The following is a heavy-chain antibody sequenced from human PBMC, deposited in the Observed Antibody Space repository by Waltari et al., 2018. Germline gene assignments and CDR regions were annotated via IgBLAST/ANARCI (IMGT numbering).Heavy chain of an antibody. D-gene: IGHD3-10*01. J-gene: IGHJ4*02. CDR2: IKQDGSEK. CDR1: GFTFSSYW. CDR3: ARVSVWFGEPYYFDY. Sequence: EVQLVESGGGLVQPGGSLRLSCAASGFTFSSYWMSWVRQAPGKGLEWVANIKQDGSEKYDGESVKGRFTISRDNAKNSLYLQMNSLRAEDTAVYYCARVSVWFGEPYYFDYWGQGTLVTVSS. V-gene: IGHV3-7*04.